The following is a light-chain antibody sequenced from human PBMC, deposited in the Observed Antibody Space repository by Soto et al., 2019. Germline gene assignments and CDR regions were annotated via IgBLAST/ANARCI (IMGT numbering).Light chain of an antibody. Sequence: TQSPSALSASVGDRVTITCRASQNISSWLAWYQQKPGKAPKSLIYDASSLESGVPSRLSGSGSGTEFTLTISNLQPDDSATYYCQHYKAFSPWTFGQGTKVEIK. CDR1: QNISSW. CDR2: DAS. J-gene: IGKJ1*01. CDR3: QHYKAFSPWT. V-gene: IGKV1-5*01.